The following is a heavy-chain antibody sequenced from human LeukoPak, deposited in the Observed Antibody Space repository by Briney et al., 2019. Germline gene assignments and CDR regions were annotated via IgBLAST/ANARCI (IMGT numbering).Heavy chain of an antibody. D-gene: IGHD3-16*01. CDR2: INHNGNVN. Sequence: GGSLRLSCAASGFTFSSYWMNWARQAPGKGLEWVASINHNGNVNYYVDFVKGRFTISRDNAKNSLYLQMSNLGAEDTAVYFCARGGGLDVWGQGATVTVSS. J-gene: IGHJ6*02. CDR1: GFTFSSYW. V-gene: IGHV3-7*03. CDR3: ARGGGLDV.